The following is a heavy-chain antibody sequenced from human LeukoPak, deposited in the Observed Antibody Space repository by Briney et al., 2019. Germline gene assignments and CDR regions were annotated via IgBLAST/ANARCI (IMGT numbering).Heavy chain of an antibody. CDR2: IYYSGST. V-gene: IGHV4-39*01. D-gene: IGHD3-3*01. CDR1: GGSISSSSYY. Sequence: PSETLSLTCTVSGGSISSSSYYWGWIRQPPGKGLEWIGSIYYSGSTYYNPSLKSRVTISVDTSKNQVSLKLSSVTAADTAVYYCATPPHYDFWSGYDNAFDIWGQGTMVTVSS. CDR3: ATPPHYDFWSGYDNAFDI. J-gene: IGHJ3*02.